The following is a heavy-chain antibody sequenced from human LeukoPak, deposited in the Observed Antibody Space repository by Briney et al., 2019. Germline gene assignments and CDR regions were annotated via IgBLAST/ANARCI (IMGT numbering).Heavy chain of an antibody. D-gene: IGHD2-2*01. J-gene: IGHJ6*03. CDR1: GFTFSSYS. CDR2: ISSSSSTI. Sequence: GGSLRLSCAASGFTFSSYSMNWVRQAPGKGLEWVSSISSSSSTIYYADSVKGRFTISRDNAKNSLYLQMNSLRAEDTAVYYCARDGEYCSSTSCYWDYYYYYMDVWGKGTTVTVSS. CDR3: ARDGEYCSSTSCYWDYYYYYMDV. V-gene: IGHV3-48*01.